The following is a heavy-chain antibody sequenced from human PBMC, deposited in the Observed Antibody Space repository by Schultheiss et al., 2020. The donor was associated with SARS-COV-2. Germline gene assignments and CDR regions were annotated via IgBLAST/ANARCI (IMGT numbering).Heavy chain of an antibody. J-gene: IGHJ6*02. CDR2: ISSSGSTI. V-gene: IGHV3-48*03. Sequence: GGSLRLSCAASGFTFSSYAMHWVRQAPGKGLEWVSYISSSGSTIYYADSVKGRFTISRDNAKNSLYLQMNSLRAEDTAVYYCAILGANYGMDVWGQGTTVTVSS. CDR3: AILGANYGMDV. CDR1: GFTFSSYA.